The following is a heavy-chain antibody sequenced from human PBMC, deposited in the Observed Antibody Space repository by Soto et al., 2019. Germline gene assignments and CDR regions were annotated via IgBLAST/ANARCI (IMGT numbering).Heavy chain of an antibody. J-gene: IGHJ4*02. D-gene: IGHD6-19*01. Sequence: GGSLRLSCAASGFTFSSYAMHWVRQAPGKGLEWVAVISYDGSNKYYADSVKGRFTISRDNSKNTLYLQMNSLRAEDTAVYYCARDTGLRYSSGWLYYFDYWGQGTLVTVSS. CDR1: GFTFSSYA. CDR2: ISYDGSNK. CDR3: ARDTGLRYSSGWLYYFDY. V-gene: IGHV3-30-3*01.